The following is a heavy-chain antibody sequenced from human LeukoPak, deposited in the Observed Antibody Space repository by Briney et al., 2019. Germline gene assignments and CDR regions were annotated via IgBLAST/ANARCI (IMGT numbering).Heavy chain of an antibody. CDR3: ARALGNWNELYYFDY. CDR1: GFTFSDYY. CDR2: ISSSGSTI. D-gene: IGHD1-20*01. V-gene: IGHV3-11*01. J-gene: IGHJ4*02. Sequence: PGRSLRLSCAASGFTFSDYYMSWIRQAPGKGLEWVSYISSSGSTIYYADSVKGRFTISRDNAKNSLYLQMNSLRAEDTAVYYCARALGNWNELYYFDYWGQGTLVTVSS.